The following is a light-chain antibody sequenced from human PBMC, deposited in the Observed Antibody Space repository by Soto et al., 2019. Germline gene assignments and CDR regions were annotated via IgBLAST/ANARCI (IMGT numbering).Light chain of an antibody. V-gene: IGLV2-14*01. CDR2: EVS. CDR3: SSYTSSGTVV. J-gene: IGLJ2*01. CDR1: SSDVGDYNY. Sequence: QSALTQPASVSGSPGQSITISCTGTSSDVGDYNYVSWYQQHPDKAPKLMIYEVSNRPSGVSSRFSGSKSGNTASLTISGLQAEHEADYYCSSYTSSGTVVFGGGTKLTVL.